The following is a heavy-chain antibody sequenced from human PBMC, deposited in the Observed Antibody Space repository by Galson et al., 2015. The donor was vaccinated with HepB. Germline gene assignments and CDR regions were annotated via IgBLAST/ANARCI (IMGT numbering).Heavy chain of an antibody. D-gene: IGHD6-13*01. Sequence: SLRLSCAASGFTFSNAWMSWARQAPGKGLEWVGRIKSKTDGGTTDYAAPVKGRFTISRDDSKNTLYLQMNSLKTEDTAVYYCTTEERSIAAAGTWDYWGRGTLVTVSS. CDR2: IKSKTDGGTT. CDR3: TTEERSIAAAGTWDY. CDR1: GFTFSNAW. J-gene: IGHJ4*02. V-gene: IGHV3-15*01.